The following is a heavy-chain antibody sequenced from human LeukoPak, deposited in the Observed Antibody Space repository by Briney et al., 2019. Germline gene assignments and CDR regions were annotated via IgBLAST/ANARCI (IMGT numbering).Heavy chain of an antibody. CDR1: GFTFSSYA. V-gene: IGHV3-30*04. J-gene: IGHJ4*02. Sequence: GGSLRLSCAASGFTFSSYAMHWVRQAPGKGLEWVAVISYDGSNKYYADSVKGRFTISRDNSKNTLYLQMNSLRAEDTAVYYCARDQPQQLELRTDYFDYWGQGTLVTVSS. CDR2: ISYDGSNK. CDR3: ARDQPQQLELRTDYFDY. D-gene: IGHD1-7*01.